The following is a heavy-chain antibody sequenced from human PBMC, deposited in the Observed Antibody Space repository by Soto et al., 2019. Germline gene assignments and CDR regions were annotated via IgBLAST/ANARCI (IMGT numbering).Heavy chain of an antibody. Sequence: SETLSLTCTVSGGSISSSSYYWGWIRQPPGKGLEWIGSIYYSGSTYYNPSLKSRVTISVDTSKNQFSLKLSSVTAADTAVYYCARQLWFGELYPDWFDPWRQGTLVTVSS. CDR1: GGSISSSSYY. V-gene: IGHV4-39*01. CDR3: ARQLWFGELYPDWFDP. J-gene: IGHJ5*02. D-gene: IGHD3-10*01. CDR2: IYYSGST.